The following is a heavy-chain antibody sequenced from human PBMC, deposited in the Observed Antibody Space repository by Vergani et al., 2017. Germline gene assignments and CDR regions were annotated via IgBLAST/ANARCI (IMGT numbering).Heavy chain of an antibody. D-gene: IGHD3-9*01. CDR1: GRSITYGAFY. V-gene: IGHV4-39*01. J-gene: IGHJ4*02. CDR3: ARTESFILRYFHWAL. Sequence: QLQLQESGPGLVKPSETLSLTCTVSGRSITYGAFYWGWIRQPPGKGLEWIGNIYHSGGAYYNPSLKGRVTISVDTSKNQFSLEVTSVTAADTAIYFCARTESFILRYFHWALWGQGTLVTVSS. CDR2: IYHSGGA.